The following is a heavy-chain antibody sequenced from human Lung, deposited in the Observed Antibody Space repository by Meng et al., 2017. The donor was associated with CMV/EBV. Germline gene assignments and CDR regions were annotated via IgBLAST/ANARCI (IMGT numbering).Heavy chain of an antibody. CDR2: ISSSGSTI. D-gene: IGHD4-11*01. V-gene: IGHV3-48*03. Sequence: GESLKISCAASGFTFSSYEMNWVRQAPGKGLEWVSYISSSGSTIYYADSVKGRFTISRDNAKNTLYLQMNSLRAEDTAVYYCARDRTVTTSLYYYYYGMDVCGQGXTVTVSS. J-gene: IGHJ6*02. CDR1: GFTFSSYE. CDR3: ARDRTVTTSLYYYYYGMDV.